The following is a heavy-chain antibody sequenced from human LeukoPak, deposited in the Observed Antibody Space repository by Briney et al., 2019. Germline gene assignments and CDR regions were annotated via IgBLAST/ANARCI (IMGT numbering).Heavy chain of an antibody. CDR2: IYYSGST. D-gene: IGHD1-14*01. J-gene: IGHJ3*02. V-gene: IGHV4-59*12. CDR1: GGSISSYY. Sequence: SETLSLTCTVSGGSISSYYWSWIRQPPGKGLEWIRYIYYSGSTNYNPSLKSRVTISVDTSKNQFSLKLSSVTAADTAVYYCARFLARRGAFDIWGQGTMVTVSS. CDR3: ARFLARRGAFDI.